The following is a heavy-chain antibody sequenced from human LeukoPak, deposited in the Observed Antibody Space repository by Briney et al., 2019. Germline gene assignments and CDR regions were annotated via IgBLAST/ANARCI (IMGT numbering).Heavy chain of an antibody. Sequence: PGGSLRLSCAASGFTFRSYGMHWVRQAPGKGLEWVAFIRYDGSNKYYADSAKGRFTISRDNSKNTLYLQMNSLRAEDTAVYYCAKDLGSYCGGDCYSAVDYWGQGTLVTVSS. CDR1: GFTFRSYG. CDR2: IRYDGSNK. V-gene: IGHV3-30*02. CDR3: AKDLGSYCGGDCYSAVDY. D-gene: IGHD2-21*01. J-gene: IGHJ4*02.